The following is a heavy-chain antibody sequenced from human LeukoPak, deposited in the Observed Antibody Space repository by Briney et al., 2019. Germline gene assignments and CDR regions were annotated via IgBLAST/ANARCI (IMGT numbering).Heavy chain of an antibody. CDR2: INPNSGGT. CDR1: GYTFTGCY. V-gene: IGHV1-2*02. CDR3: ARGSMVRAPYYYGMDV. D-gene: IGHD3-10*01. J-gene: IGHJ6*02. Sequence: GASVKVSCKASGYTFTGCYMHWVRQAPGQGLEWMGWINPNSGGTNYAQKFQGRVTMTRDTSISTAYMELSRLRSDDTAVYYCARGSMVRAPYYYGMDVWGQGTTVTVSS.